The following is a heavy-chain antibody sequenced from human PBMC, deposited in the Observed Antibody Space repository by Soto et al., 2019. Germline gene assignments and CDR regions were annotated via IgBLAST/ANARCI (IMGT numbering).Heavy chain of an antibody. CDR2: IRSKAYGGTT. V-gene: IGHV3-49*03. J-gene: IGHJ3*02. CDR1: GFTFGDYA. Sequence: GSLRLSCTASGFTFGDYAMSWFRQAPGKGLEWVGFIRSKAYGGTTEYAASVKGRFTISRDDSKSIAYLQMNSLKTEYTAVYYCTTVVDTAMALDAFDIWGQGTMVTVSS. D-gene: IGHD5-18*01. CDR3: TTVVDTAMALDAFDI.